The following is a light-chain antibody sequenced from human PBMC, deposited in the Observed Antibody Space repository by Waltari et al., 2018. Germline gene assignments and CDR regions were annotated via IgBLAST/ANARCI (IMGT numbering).Light chain of an antibody. CDR1: QHINMN. CDR3: QHYNDWPPWT. CDR2: GAS. V-gene: IGKV3-15*01. J-gene: IGKJ1*01. Sequence: DIVLTQSPATLSLSPGERATLSCRASQHINMNLAWYQQKPGQAPRLLFYGASTRESGVPARFSGSGSGTEFTLTISSLQSEDFGLYYCQHYNDWPPWTFGQGTSVE.